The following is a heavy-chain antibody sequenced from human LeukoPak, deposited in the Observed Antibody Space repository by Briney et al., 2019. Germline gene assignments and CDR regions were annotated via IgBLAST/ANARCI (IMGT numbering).Heavy chain of an antibody. CDR3: ARDSYGDYSFDY. J-gene: IGHJ4*02. V-gene: IGHV1-46*01. D-gene: IGHD4-17*01. CDR2: IFPSGGST. Sequence: ASVKVSCKASGHTFSNYNIYWVRQAPGHGLEWMGIIFPSGGSTTYAQRFQGRVTMTRDTSTSTVFMELSSLRSEDTAVYYCARDSYGDYSFDYWGQGTLVTVSS. CDR1: GHTFSNYN.